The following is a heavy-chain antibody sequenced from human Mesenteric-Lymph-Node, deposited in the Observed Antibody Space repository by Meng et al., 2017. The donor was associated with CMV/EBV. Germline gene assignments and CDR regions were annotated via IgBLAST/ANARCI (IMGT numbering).Heavy chain of an antibody. D-gene: IGHD1-26*01. Sequence: GGSLRLSCAASGFTFSDYYMSWIRQAPGKGLEWVSYISSSGSTIYYADSVKGRFTISRDNAKNSLYLQMNSLRAEDTAVYYCARVLASGSYYRPAAYYFDYWGQGTLVTVSS. CDR2: ISSSGSTI. J-gene: IGHJ4*02. CDR1: GFTFSDYY. CDR3: ARVLASGSYYRPAAYYFDY. V-gene: IGHV3-11*04.